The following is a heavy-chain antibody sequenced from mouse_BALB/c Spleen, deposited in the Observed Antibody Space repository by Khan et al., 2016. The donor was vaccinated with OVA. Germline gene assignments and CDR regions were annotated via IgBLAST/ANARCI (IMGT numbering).Heavy chain of an antibody. Sequence: QVQLKESGPGLVVPSQSLSITCTVSGFSLSRYNIHWVRQPPGQGLEWLGMIWGGGGTDYNSTLKSRLSISKDNSKSQVFLKMNSLQTDDTAMYYCARAYYRYDGYYTMDYWGQGTSVTVSS. D-gene: IGHD2-14*01. V-gene: IGHV2-6-4*01. CDR2: IWGGGGT. CDR3: ARAYYRYDGYYTMDY. J-gene: IGHJ4*01. CDR1: GFSLSRYN.